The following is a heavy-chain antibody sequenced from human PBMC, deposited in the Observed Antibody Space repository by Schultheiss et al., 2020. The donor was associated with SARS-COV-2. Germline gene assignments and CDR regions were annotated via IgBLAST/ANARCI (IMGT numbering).Heavy chain of an antibody. CDR2: IWYDGSNK. V-gene: IGHV3-33*01. J-gene: IGHJ3*02. CDR1: GFTFSSYG. D-gene: IGHD4-23*01. Sequence: GGSLRLSCAASGFTFSSYGMHWVRQAPGKGLEWVAVIWYDGSNKYYADSVKGRFTISRDNSKNTLYLQMNSLRAEDTAVYYCARDQTTVVAFDIWGQGTMVTVSS. CDR3: ARDQTTVVAFDI.